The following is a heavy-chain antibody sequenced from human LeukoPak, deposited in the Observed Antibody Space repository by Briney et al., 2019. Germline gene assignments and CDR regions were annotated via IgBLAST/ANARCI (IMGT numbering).Heavy chain of an antibody. CDR1: GGSISSYY. Sequence: SETLSLTCTVSGGSISSYYWSWIRQPPVKALEWIGYIYYSGSTNYNPSLKSRVTISVDTSKNQFSLKLSSVTAADTAVYYCAGQHPRNTVDFWGQGTLVTVSS. CDR2: IYYSGST. V-gene: IGHV4-59*08. CDR3: AGQHPRNTVDF. D-gene: IGHD4-11*01. J-gene: IGHJ4*02.